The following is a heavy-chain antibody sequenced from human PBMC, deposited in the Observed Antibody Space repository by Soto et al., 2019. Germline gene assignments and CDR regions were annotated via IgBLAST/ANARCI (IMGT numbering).Heavy chain of an antibody. V-gene: IGHV3-23*01. CDR3: ASRSSGWYFDY. CDR1: GFTFSSYA. Sequence: RGSLRLSCSASGFTFSSYAMNWVRQAPGKGLEWVSVISGSGGSTYYADSVKGRFTISRDNSKNTLYLQMNSLRADDTAVYYCASRSSGWYFDYWGQGTLVNVSA. CDR2: ISGSGGST. J-gene: IGHJ4*02. D-gene: IGHD6-19*01.